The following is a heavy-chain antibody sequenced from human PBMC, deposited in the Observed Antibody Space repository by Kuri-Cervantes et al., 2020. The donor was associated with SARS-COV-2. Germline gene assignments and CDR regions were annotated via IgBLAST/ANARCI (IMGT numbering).Heavy chain of an antibody. J-gene: IGHJ4*02. CDR3: ARENLYCSGGSCYFDY. CDR1: GFIFSDYY. V-gene: IGHV3-11*04. Sequence: GESLKISCTASGFIFSDYYMTWIRQAPGKGLEWVSNIGPSGTTKYYADSVKGRFTISRDNAKNSLYLQMSSLRAEDTAVYYCARENLYCSGGSCYFDYWGQGTLVTVSS. CDR2: IGPSGTTK. D-gene: IGHD2-15*01.